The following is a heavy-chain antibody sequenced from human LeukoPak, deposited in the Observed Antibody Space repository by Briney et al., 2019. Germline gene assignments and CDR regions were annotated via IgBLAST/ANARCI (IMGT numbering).Heavy chain of an antibody. J-gene: IGHJ4*02. CDR3: ARGASGCYCIDY. D-gene: IGHD6-19*01. CDR1: GGSISRYN. Sequence: SETLSLTSTVSGGSISRYNWNWIRPPPGKGLERIGNIYYTGSTNYNTSFKGRVTISVDTSKNPFSLKLGSVAAADTAVFYCARGASGCYCIDYWGLGTLVTVSS. CDR2: IYYTGST. V-gene: IGHV4-59*01.